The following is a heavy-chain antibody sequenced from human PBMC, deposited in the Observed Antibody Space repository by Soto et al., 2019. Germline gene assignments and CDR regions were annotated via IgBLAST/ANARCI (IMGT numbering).Heavy chain of an antibody. J-gene: IGHJ5*02. CDR1: GYTFTSYG. V-gene: IGHV1-18*01. CDR3: ARFQEDYYDSSGYPDH. Sequence: GASVKVSWKASGYTFTSYGISWVRQAPGQGLEWMGWISAYNGNTNYAQKLQGRVTMTTDTSTSTAYMELRSLRSDDTAVYYCARFQEDYYDSSGYPDHWAQRTLVTGSS. D-gene: IGHD3-22*01. CDR2: ISAYNGNT.